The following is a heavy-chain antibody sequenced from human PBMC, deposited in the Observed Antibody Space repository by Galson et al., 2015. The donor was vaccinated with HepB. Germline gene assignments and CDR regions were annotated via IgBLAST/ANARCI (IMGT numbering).Heavy chain of an antibody. J-gene: IGHJ4*02. D-gene: IGHD4-11*01. Sequence: SLRLSCAASGFTFSSYSMNWVRQAPGKGLEWVSYISSSSSTIYYADSVKGRFTISRDNAKNSLYLQMNSLRAEDTAVYYCARETGAMTTVTTDYWGQGTLVTVSS. V-gene: IGHV3-48*01. CDR3: ARETGAMTTVTTDY. CDR2: ISSSSSTI. CDR1: GFTFSSYS.